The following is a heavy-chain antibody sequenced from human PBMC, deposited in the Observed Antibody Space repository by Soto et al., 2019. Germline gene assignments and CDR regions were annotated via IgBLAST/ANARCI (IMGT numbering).Heavy chain of an antibody. Sequence: AGSLGLSCAASGFTFYSYGVHWVRQAPGKGLDCVAVISYDGSNIYYADSVKGRFIISRDNSKNTVYLQMNSLRAEDTAVYYCAKGGYCSSTSCFPFDYWGQGTLVTVSS. D-gene: IGHD2-2*01. J-gene: IGHJ4*02. V-gene: IGHV3-30*18. CDR1: GFTFYSYG. CDR2: ISYDGSNI. CDR3: AKGGYCSSTSCFPFDY.